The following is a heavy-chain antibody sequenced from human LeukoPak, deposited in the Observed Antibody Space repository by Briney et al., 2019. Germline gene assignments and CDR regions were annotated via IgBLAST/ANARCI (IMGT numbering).Heavy chain of an antibody. J-gene: IGHJ3*02. Sequence: SETLSLTRAVSGGSISSSNWWSWVGQPPGKGLEWIGEIYHSGNTNYNPSLKSRVTISVDNSKNQFSLKLSSVTAADTAVYYCAKRIDSSSWYGGDAFDIWGQGTMVTVSP. D-gene: IGHD6-13*01. CDR1: GGSISSSNW. V-gene: IGHV4-4*02. CDR2: IYHSGNT. CDR3: AKRIDSSSWYGGDAFDI.